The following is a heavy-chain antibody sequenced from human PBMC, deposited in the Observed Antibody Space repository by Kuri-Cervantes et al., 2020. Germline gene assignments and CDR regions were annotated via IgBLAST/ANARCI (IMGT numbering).Heavy chain of an antibody. V-gene: IGHV3-64*02. Sequence: GGSLRLSCAASGFTLSSYAMHWVRQAPGKRLEYVSAISSSGGTTYYADSVKGRFTISRDNSKNTLYLQMGSLRAEDMAVYYCARDSYCSRTNCYAPLEHWGQGTLVTVSS. D-gene: IGHD2-2*01. CDR2: ISSSGGTT. CDR3: ARDSYCSRTNCYAPLEH. CDR1: GFTLSSYA. J-gene: IGHJ4*02.